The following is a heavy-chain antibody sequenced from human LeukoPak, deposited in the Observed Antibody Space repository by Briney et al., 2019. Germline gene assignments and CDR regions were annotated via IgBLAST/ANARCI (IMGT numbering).Heavy chain of an antibody. Sequence: SETLSLTCAVYGGSFIGFHWNWIRQPPGKGLEWIGDINHSGSTNYNPSLTSRVTISVDTSKNQFSLRLSSVTAADTAVYYCARVTGYMIEDYFDYWGQGTLVTVSS. V-gene: IGHV4-34*01. CDR2: INHSGST. J-gene: IGHJ4*02. D-gene: IGHD3-22*01. CDR3: ARVTGYMIEDYFDY. CDR1: GGSFIGFH.